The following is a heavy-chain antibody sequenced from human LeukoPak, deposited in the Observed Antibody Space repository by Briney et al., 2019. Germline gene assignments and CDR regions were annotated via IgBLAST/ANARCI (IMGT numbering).Heavy chain of an antibody. CDR2: ISSSSSTI. CDR1: GFTSSRYS. J-gene: IGHJ3*02. CDR3: ARTYQLLYYDAFDI. V-gene: IGHV3-48*01. D-gene: IGHD2-2*02. Sequence: QPGGSLRLSCAASGFTSSRYSMNWVRRAPGKGLEWVSYISSSSSTIYYADSVKGRFTISRDNAKNSLYLQMNSLRAEDTAMYYCARTYQLLYYDAFDIWGQGTMVTVSS.